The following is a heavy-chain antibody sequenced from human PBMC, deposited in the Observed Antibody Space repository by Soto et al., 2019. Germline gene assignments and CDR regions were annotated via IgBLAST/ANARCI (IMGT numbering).Heavy chain of an antibody. CDR3: ATGPGSSYYYFEY. D-gene: IGHD6-13*01. CDR2: INPSGGST. V-gene: IGHV1-46*01. CDR1: GYAFTSYS. Sequence: GASVKVCCKASGYAFTSYSIHWVRQAPGQGLEWVGIINPSGGSTSYAQKFQGRVTMTGDTSTRTVYMDLSSLRSEDTAVYYCATGPGSSYYYFEYWGQGTLVTVSS. J-gene: IGHJ4*02.